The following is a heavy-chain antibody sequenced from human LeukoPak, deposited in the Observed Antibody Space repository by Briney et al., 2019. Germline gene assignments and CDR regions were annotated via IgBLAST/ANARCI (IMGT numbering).Heavy chain of an antibody. D-gene: IGHD1-26*01. CDR2: IYSDGTT. J-gene: IGHJ4*02. CDR1: GFPFSTYT. Sequence: GGSLRLSCAASGFPFSTYTMNWVRQAPGKGLEWVSVIYSDGTTYYADSVKGRFTISRDNSKNTLYLQVNSLTVEDTAVYYCARGPMSGSYYIDYWGQGTLVTVSS. V-gene: IGHV3-66*01. CDR3: ARGPMSGSYYIDY.